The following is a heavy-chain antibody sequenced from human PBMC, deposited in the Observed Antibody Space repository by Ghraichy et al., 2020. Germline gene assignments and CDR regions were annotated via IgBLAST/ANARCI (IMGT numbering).Heavy chain of an antibody. Sequence: SETLSLTCTVSGGSISSYYWSWIRQPPGKGLEWIGYIYYSGSTNYNPSLKSRVTISVDTSKNQFSLKLSSVTAADTAVYYCARSVADCGDYRGDYYYYGMDVWGQGTTVTVSS. CDR3: ARSVADCGDYRGDYYYYGMDV. D-gene: IGHD4-17*01. V-gene: IGHV4-59*01. CDR2: IYYSGST. J-gene: IGHJ6*02. CDR1: GGSISSYY.